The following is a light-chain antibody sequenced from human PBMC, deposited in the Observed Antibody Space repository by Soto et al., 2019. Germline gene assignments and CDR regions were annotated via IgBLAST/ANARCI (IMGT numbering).Light chain of an antibody. V-gene: IGKV3-15*01. J-gene: IGKJ1*01. Sequence: EIVMTQSPVTLSVSPGERATLSCRASQSVRSNLAWYQQKPGQAPRLLMYDASTRATGIPARFSGSGSGTEFTLTISSLQSEDFAVYYCQQYNYWPPRTFGQGTKVEIK. CDR2: DAS. CDR1: QSVRSN. CDR3: QQYNYWPPRT.